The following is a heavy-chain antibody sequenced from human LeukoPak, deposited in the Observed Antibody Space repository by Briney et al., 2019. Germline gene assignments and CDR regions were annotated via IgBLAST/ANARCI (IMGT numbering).Heavy chain of an antibody. J-gene: IGHJ6*03. CDR2: IKKDGSET. V-gene: IGHV3-7*01. CDR3: AREDWSVYESWYYFYYMDV. D-gene: IGHD3-3*01. CDR1: GFTFSSYW. Sequence: PGGSLRLSCAASGFTFSSYWMSWVRQAPGKGLEWVGNIKKDGSETHYVDSVMGRFTISRDNAENTLYLQMTSLRAEDTAVYFCAREDWSVYESWYYFYYMDVWGKGTTVTVSS.